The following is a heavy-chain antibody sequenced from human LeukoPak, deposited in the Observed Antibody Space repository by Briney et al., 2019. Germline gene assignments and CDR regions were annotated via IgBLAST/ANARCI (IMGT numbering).Heavy chain of an antibody. CDR2: ISYDGSKK. CDR1: GFTFSNYE. Sequence: PGGSLRLSCAASGFTFSNYEMHWVRQAPGKGLEWVGVISYDGSKKNYADSVKGRFTISRDSSKNTLYLQMNSLRAEDTAVYYCARDRATRAANSDSSGWDNAFDIWGQGTMVTVSS. V-gene: IGHV3-30*01. D-gene: IGHD6-19*01. CDR3: ARDRATRAANSDSSGWDNAFDI. J-gene: IGHJ3*02.